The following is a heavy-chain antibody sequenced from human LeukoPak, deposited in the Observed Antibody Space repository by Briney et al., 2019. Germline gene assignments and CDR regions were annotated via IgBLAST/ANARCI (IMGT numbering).Heavy chain of an antibody. CDR2: IYYSGST. Sequence: SETLSLTCTVPGGSISSYYWSWIRPPPGKGLEWIGYIYYSGSTNYNPSLKSRVTISVDTSKNQFSLKLSSVTAADTAVYYCARAGSGGGYFDYWGQGTLVTVSS. V-gene: IGHV4-59*01. CDR1: GGSISSYY. CDR3: ARAGSGGGYFDY. D-gene: IGHD2-15*01. J-gene: IGHJ4*02.